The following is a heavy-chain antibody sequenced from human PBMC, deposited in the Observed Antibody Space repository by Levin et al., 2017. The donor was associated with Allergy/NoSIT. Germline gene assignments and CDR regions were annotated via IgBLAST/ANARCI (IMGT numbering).Heavy chain of an antibody. CDR2: IYPGDSDT. Sequence: GGSLRLSCKGSGYIFTNYWIAWVRQMPGKGLEWMGIIYPGDSDTRYSPSFQGQVTISADKSISTAYLQWSSLQASDTAMYYCARRKFCDSTTCYEGAFDIWGQGTMVTVSS. J-gene: IGHJ3*02. CDR1: GYIFTNYW. CDR3: ARRKFCDSTTCYEGAFDI. V-gene: IGHV5-51*01. D-gene: IGHD2-2*01.